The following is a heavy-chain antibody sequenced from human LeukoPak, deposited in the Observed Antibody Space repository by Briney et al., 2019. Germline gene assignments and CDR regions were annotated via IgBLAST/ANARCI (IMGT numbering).Heavy chain of an antibody. J-gene: IGHJ4*02. CDR1: GFTFSNYA. D-gene: IGHD6-6*01. Sequence: GGSLRLSCAATGFTFSNYAMSWVRQAPGKGLEWVSSISDSGGKTYYADSVKGRFAISRGNSKNTLYLQMDSLRAEDMAVYYCAKGRLVLDYWGQGTLVTVSS. V-gene: IGHV3-23*01. CDR3: AKGRLVLDY. CDR2: ISDSGGKT.